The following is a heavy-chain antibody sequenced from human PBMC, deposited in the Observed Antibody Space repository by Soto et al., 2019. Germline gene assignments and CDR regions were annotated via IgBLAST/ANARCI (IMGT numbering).Heavy chain of an antibody. Sequence: QVQLQESGPRLVKPSETLSLTCTVSGGSISSYFWSWIRQPPGKGLEWIGYIYYNGNTNYDPSLQSRGTISVDTSNNQFSLKLSSVTAGDTAVYYCARRQYGDYGHYFDFWGQGALVTVSS. CDR1: GGSISSYF. V-gene: IGHV4-59*08. D-gene: IGHD4-17*01. CDR3: ARRQYGDYGHYFDF. CDR2: IYYNGNT. J-gene: IGHJ4*02.